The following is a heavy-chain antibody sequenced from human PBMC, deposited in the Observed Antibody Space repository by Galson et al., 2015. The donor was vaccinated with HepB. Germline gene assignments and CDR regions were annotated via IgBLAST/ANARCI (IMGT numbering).Heavy chain of an antibody. CDR3: ARGLSPGRTVITPVGWFDP. Sequence: LSLTCAVYGGSFSGYYWSWIRQPPGKGLEWIGEINHSGSTNYNPSLKSRVTISVDTSKNQFSLKLSSVTAADTAVYYCARGLSPGRTVITPVGWFDPWGQGTLVTVSS. CDR2: INHSGST. CDR1: GGSFSGYY. V-gene: IGHV4-34*01. D-gene: IGHD4-11*01. J-gene: IGHJ5*02.